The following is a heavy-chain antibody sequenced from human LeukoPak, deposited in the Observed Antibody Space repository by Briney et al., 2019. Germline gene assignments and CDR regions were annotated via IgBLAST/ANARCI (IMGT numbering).Heavy chain of an antibody. J-gene: IGHJ3*02. V-gene: IGHV3-48*01. CDR2: ISSSSSTI. D-gene: IGHD3-22*01. CDR1: GFTFSGYS. Sequence: GGSLRLSCAASGFTFSGYSMNWVRQAPGKGLGWVSYISSSSSTIYYADSVKGRFTISRDNAKNSLYLQMNSLRAEDTAVYYCARDSSGYFDAFDIWGQGTMVTVSS. CDR3: ARDSSGYFDAFDI.